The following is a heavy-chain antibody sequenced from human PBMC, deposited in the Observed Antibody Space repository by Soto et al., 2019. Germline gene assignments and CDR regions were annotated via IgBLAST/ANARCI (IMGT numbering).Heavy chain of an antibody. CDR2: MSWNRGSI. CDR3: AKDISLGELSAPDH. D-gene: IGHD3-16*02. J-gene: IGHJ4*02. Sequence: VQLVESGGGLVQPGRSLRLSCVASGFKFDDYAMHWVRQAPGKGLEWVSGMSWNRGSIVYAESVKGRVTISRDNAKNSLYLQMNSLRPEDTALYYWAKDISLGELSAPDHWGQGTLVTVSS. V-gene: IGHV3-9*01. CDR1: GFKFDDYA.